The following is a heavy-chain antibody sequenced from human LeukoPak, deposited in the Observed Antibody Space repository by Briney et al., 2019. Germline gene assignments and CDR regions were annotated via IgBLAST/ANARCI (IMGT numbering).Heavy chain of an antibody. V-gene: IGHV1-8*01. J-gene: IGHJ4*02. CDR1: GYTFTSYD. CDR2: MNPNSGNT. CDR3: ARKRRVAAAGISDY. D-gene: IGHD6-13*01. Sequence: ASVKVPCKASGYTFTSYDINWVRQATGQGLEWMGWMNPNSGNTGYAQKFQGRVTMTRNTSISTAYMELSSLRSEDTAVYYCARKRRVAAAGISDYWGQGTLVTVSS.